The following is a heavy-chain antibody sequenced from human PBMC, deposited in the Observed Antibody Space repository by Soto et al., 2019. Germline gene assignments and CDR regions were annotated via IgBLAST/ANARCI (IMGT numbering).Heavy chain of an antibody. CDR3: ATVGGDYYYFDY. D-gene: IGHD4-17*01. J-gene: IGHJ4*02. V-gene: IGHV1-24*01. CDR1: GYTLTELS. Sequence: ASVKVSCKVSGYTLTELSMHWVRQAPGKGLEWMGGFDPEDGETIYAQKFQGRVTMTEDTSTDTAYMELSSLRSEDTAVYYCATVGGDYYYFDYWGQGTLVTVSS. CDR2: FDPEDGET.